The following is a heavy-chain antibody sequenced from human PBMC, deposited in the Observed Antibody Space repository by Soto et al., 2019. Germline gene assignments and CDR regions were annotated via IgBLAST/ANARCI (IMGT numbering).Heavy chain of an antibody. D-gene: IGHD6-19*01. V-gene: IGHV4-59*08. J-gene: IGHJ4*02. CDR1: GDSIISNY. CDR3: ARHRPSGWYYFDS. Sequence: SETLSLTCTVSGDSIISNYWNWIRQPPGKGLEWIGYIYFRGSTNYNPSLKSRVTISVDTSKNQVSLSLSSVTAADTAVYYCARHRPSGWYYFDSWGQGTPVTVSS. CDR2: IYFRGST.